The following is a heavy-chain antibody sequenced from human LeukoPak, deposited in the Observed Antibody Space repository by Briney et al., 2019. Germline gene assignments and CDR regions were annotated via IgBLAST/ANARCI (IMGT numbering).Heavy chain of an antibody. V-gene: IGHV3-74*01. CDR3: AREGYSGYLLDY. J-gene: IGHJ4*02. CDR1: GFTFSSYW. D-gene: IGHD5-12*01. CDR2: INSDGSST. Sequence: GGSLRLSCAASGFTFSSYWMHWVRQAPGKGLVWVSRINSDGSSTSYADSVKGRFTISRDNAKNTLYLQMNSLRAEDTAVYYCAREGYSGYLLDYWGQGTLVTASS.